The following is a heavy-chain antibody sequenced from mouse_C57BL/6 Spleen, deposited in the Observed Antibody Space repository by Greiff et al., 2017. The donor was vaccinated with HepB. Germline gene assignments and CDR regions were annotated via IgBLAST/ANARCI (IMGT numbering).Heavy chain of an antibody. CDR3: ARRDYYGSSSPAWFAY. D-gene: IGHD1-1*01. J-gene: IGHJ3*01. CDR1: GFTFSDYG. Sequence: DVKLVESGGGLVKPGGSLKLSCAASGFTFSDYGMHWVRQAPEKGLEWVAYISSGSSTIYYADTVKGRFTISRDNAKNTLFLQMTSLRSEDTAMYYCARRDYYGSSSPAWFAYWGQGTLVTVSA. CDR2: ISSGSSTI. V-gene: IGHV5-17*01.